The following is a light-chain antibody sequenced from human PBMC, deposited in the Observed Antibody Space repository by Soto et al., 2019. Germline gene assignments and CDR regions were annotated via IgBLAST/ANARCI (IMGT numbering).Light chain of an antibody. V-gene: IGKV1-8*01. CDR3: QHYNSYSEA. CDR1: QGISSY. CDR2: AAS. Sequence: AIRMTQSQSSLSASTGDRVTITCRASQGISSYLAWYQQKPGKAPKLLIYAASTLQSGVPSRFSGSGSGTEFTLTISSLQPDDFATYYCQHYNSYSEAFGQGTKVDI. J-gene: IGKJ1*01.